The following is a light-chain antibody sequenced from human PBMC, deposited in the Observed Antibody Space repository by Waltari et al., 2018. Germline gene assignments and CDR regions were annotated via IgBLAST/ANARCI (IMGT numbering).Light chain of an antibody. V-gene: IGLV1-44*01. CDR1: ISNVGGNA. CDR2: SND. J-gene: IGLJ2*01. Sequence: QSVVTQPPSVSGTPGQRVTISCSGSISNVGGNAVTWYQHLPGMAPKLLIFSNDRRPSGFPDRFSGSKSGTSASLAISGLQSEDEAYYYCGTYDDNLGVHLFGGGTKLTVL. CDR3: GTYDDNLGVHL.